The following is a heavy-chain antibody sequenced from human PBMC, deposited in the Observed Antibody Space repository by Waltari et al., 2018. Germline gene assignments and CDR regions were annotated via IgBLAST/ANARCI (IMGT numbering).Heavy chain of an antibody. Sequence: QLQLQESGPGLVKPSETLSLTCTVSGGSISSSSYYWGWIRQPPGKGLEWIGSIYYSGSTYYNPSLKSRVTISVDTSKNQFSLKLSSVTAADTAMYYCARSSSWYYFDYWGQGTLVTVSS. CDR2: IYYSGST. CDR1: GGSISSSSYY. CDR3: ARSSSWYYFDY. D-gene: IGHD6-13*01. J-gene: IGHJ4*02. V-gene: IGHV4-39*01.